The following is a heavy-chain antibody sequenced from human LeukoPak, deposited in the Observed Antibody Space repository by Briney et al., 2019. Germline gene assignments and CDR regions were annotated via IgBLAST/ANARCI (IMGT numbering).Heavy chain of an antibody. J-gene: IGHJ6*03. Sequence: SETLSLTCTVSGGSISSSSYSWGWIRQPPGQGLEWIGSIYHSGSTYYNPSLKSRVTIPVDTSKNQFSLKLSSVTAADTAVFYCAGSDYYYYMDVWGKGTTVTVPS. V-gene: IGHV4-39*01. CDR2: IYHSGST. CDR3: AGSDYYYYMDV. D-gene: IGHD3-10*01. CDR1: GGSISSSSYS.